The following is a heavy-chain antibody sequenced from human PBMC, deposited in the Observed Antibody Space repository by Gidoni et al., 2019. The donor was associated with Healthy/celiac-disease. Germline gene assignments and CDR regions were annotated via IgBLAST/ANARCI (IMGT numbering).Heavy chain of an antibody. J-gene: IGHJ4*02. D-gene: IGHD3-10*01. CDR1: GFTVSSNY. CDR3: ARGGITMVKSYYFDY. Sequence: EVQLVESGGGLIQPGGSLRLSCAASGFTVSSNYMSWVCQAPGKGLEWVSVIYSGGSTYYADSVKGRFTISRDNSKNTLYLQMNSLRAEDTAVYYCARGGITMVKSYYFDYWGQGTLVTVSS. CDR2: IYSGGST. V-gene: IGHV3-53*01.